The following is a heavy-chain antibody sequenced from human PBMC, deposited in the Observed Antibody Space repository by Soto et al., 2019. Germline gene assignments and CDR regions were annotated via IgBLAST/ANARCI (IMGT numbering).Heavy chain of an antibody. D-gene: IGHD2-21*02. CDR2: LKSKSAGGTS. CDR1: GFTFSKAW. CDR3: TTDGGVTAYPLFWA. Sequence: ESGGGLVKPGGSLILSCAASGFTFSKAWVSWVRQAPGKGLEWVGRLKSKSAGGTSDYAAPVKGRFIISRDDSKNTLYLQMNTLKTEDTAVYHCTTDGGVTAYPLFWAWGQGTLVTVSS. J-gene: IGHJ5*02. V-gene: IGHV3-15*01.